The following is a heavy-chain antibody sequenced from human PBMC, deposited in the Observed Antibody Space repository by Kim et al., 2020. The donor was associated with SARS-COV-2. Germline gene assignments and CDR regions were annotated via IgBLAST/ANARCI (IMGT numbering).Heavy chain of an antibody. CDR1: GFTFNTHG. J-gene: IGHJ4*02. CDR3: AKSFSGSYFGYDY. Sequence: GGSLRLSCAASGFTFNTHGMHWVRQAPGKGLEWVADVSYDGSNKYYADSVKGRFTISRDNSKNTLYLQMNSLRIEDTAVYYCAKSFSGSYFGYDYWGQGTLVTVSS. D-gene: IGHD1-26*01. CDR2: VSYDGSNK. V-gene: IGHV3-30*18.